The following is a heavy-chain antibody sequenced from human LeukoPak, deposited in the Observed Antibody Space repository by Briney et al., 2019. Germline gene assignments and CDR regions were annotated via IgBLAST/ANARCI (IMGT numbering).Heavy chain of an antibody. CDR1: GFTFSNYG. Sequence: GGSLRLSCAASGFTFSNYGMHWVRQAPDKGLEWVAVIWSDGTNKYYTDSVKGRFTISRDNSKNTLYLQMNSLRAEDTAVYYCTRRLSGNNAFDIWGQETMVTVSS. V-gene: IGHV3-33*01. CDR3: TRRLSGNNAFDI. D-gene: IGHD2/OR15-2a*01. CDR2: IWSDGTNK. J-gene: IGHJ3*02.